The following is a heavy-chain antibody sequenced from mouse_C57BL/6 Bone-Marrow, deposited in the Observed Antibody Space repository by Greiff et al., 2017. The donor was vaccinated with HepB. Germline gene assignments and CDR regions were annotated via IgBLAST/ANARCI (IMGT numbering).Heavy chain of an antibody. CDR3: AREDYYGSSYWYFDV. CDR2: INYDGSST. D-gene: IGHD1-1*01. CDR1: GFTFSDYY. J-gene: IGHJ1*01. Sequence: DVMLVESEGGLVQPGSSMKLSCTASGFTFSDYYMAWVRQVPEKGLEWVANINYDGSSTYYLDSLKSRFIISRDTAKNILYLQMSSLKSEDTATYYCAREDYYGSSYWYFDVCGSGTTVTVSS. V-gene: IGHV5-16*01.